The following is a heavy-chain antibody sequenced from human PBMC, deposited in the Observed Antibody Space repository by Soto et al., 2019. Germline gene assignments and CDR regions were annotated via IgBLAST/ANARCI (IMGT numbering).Heavy chain of an antibody. CDR3: ARDFYGQFSYGPGDN. CDR1: GFTFWGDW. CDR2: IKQDGSAK. Sequence: EVHLVESGGGLVQPGGSLRLSCVASGFTFWGDWMSWVRQAPGKGLEWVANIKQDGSAKQYLDSVRGRFTISRDNSKNSVYLQMNSPRAEDTSLYYCARDFYGQFSYGPGDNWGQGTLVTVSS. V-gene: IGHV3-7*01. J-gene: IGHJ4*02. D-gene: IGHD3-10*01.